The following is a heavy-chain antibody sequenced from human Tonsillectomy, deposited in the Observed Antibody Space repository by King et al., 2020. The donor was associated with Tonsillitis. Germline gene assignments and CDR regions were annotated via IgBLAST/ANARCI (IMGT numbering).Heavy chain of an antibody. CDR1: GFTFSNYA. J-gene: IGHJ4*02. D-gene: IGHD3-9*01. CDR2: ISGSGKST. Sequence: VQLVESGGGLVQPGGSLRLSCAASGFTFSNYAMSWVRQAPGKGLEWVSTISGSGKSTYYADSVKGRFTISRDNSENTLYLQMSSLRAEDTAIYYCATGYTGYAPLGDFDYWGRGTLVTVSS. V-gene: IGHV3-23*04. CDR3: ATGYTGYAPLGDFDY.